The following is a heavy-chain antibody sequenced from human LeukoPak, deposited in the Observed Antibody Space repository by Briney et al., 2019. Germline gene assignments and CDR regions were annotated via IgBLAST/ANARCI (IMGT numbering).Heavy chain of an antibody. Sequence: SETLSLTCTVSGGSTSSDYWSWIRQSPGKGLEWVGYVYNSGDTGKNPSLKSRVTILLDTSKNQCSLKLTSVSAADTAVCYCARLKLGAYFDLWGRGTLVTVSS. V-gene: IGHV4-59*08. CDR2: VYNSGDT. CDR3: ARLKLGAYFDL. CDR1: GGSTSSDY. D-gene: IGHD3-16*01. J-gene: IGHJ2*01.